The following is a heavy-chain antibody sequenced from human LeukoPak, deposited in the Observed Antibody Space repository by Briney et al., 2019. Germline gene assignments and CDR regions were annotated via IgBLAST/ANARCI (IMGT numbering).Heavy chain of an antibody. CDR1: GFTFDDYA. CDR2: ISGDGGST. Sequence: GGSLRLSCAASGFTFDDYAMHWVRQAPGKGLEWVSLISGDGGSTYYADSVKGRFTISRDNSKNSLYLQTNSLRTEDTALYYCAGGYYYYYGMDVWGQGTTVTVSS. D-gene: IGHD3-16*01. V-gene: IGHV3-43*02. CDR3: AGGYYYYYGMDV. J-gene: IGHJ6*02.